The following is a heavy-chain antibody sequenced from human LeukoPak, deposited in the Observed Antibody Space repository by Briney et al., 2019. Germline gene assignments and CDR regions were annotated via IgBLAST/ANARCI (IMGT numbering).Heavy chain of an antibody. CDR3: ARGRKNTMVRGVIKGVDY. J-gene: IGHJ4*02. Sequence: SETLSLTCAVYGGSFSGYYWSWIRQPPGKGLEWIGEINHSGSTNYNPSLKSRVTISVDTSKNQFSLKLSSVTAADTAVYYCARGRKNTMVRGVIKGVDYWGQGTLVTVSS. CDR2: INHSGST. D-gene: IGHD3-10*01. CDR1: GGSFSGYY. V-gene: IGHV4-34*01.